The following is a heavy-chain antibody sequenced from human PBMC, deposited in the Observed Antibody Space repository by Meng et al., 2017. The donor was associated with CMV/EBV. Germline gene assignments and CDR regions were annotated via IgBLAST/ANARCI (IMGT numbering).Heavy chain of an antibody. J-gene: IGHJ3*02. CDR3: AKVDRYNWNDVGAFDI. D-gene: IGHD1-1*01. CDR2: IIPIFGTA. Sequence: SVKVSCKASGGTFSSYAISWVRQAPGQGLEWMGGIIPIFGTANYAQKFQGRVTITTDESTSTAYMELSSLRSEDTAVYYCAKVDRYNWNDVGAFDIWGQGTMVTVSS. V-gene: IGHV1-69*05. CDR1: GGTFSSYA.